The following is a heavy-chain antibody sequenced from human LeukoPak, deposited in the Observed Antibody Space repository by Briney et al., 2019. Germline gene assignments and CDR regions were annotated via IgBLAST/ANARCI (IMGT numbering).Heavy chain of an antibody. CDR2: IIPIFGTA. Sequence: GSSVKVSCKASGGTFSSYAISWVRQAPGQGLEWMGGIIPIFGTANYAQKFQGRVTITTDESTSTAYMELSSLRSEDTAVYYCAANRLEWLLGYYYYMHVWGKGTTVTVSS. V-gene: IGHV1-69*05. D-gene: IGHD3-3*01. J-gene: IGHJ6*03. CDR3: AANRLEWLLGYYYYMHV. CDR1: GGTFSSYA.